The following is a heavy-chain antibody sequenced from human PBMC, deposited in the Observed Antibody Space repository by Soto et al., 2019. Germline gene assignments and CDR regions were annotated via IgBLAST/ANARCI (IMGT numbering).Heavy chain of an antibody. J-gene: IGHJ5*02. V-gene: IGHV4-59*01. D-gene: IGHD6-6*01. CDR1: GGSISSYY. CDR2: IYYSGST. Sequence: PSETLSLTCTVSGGSISSYYWSWIRQPPGKGLEWIGYIYYSGSTNYNPSLKSRVTISVDTSKNQFSLKLSSVTAADTAVYYCARVEAALPPWFDPWGQGTLVTVSS. CDR3: ARVEAALPPWFDP.